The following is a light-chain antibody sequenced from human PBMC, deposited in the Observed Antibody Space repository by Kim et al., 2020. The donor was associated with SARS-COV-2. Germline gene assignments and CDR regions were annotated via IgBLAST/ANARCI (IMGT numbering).Light chain of an antibody. CDR1: NIGSKS. CDR3: QVWDSSSDHPWV. Sequence: GKTGRITEGGNNIGSKSVHWYQQKTGQAPVLVIYYDSDRPSGIPERFSGSNSGNTATLTISRVEAGDEADYYCQVWDSSSDHPWVFGGGTQLTVL. J-gene: IGLJ3*02. CDR2: YDS. V-gene: IGLV3-21*04.